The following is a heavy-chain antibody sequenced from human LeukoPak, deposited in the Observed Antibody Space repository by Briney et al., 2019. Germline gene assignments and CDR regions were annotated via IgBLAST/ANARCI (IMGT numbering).Heavy chain of an antibody. CDR2: ISAYNVNT. J-gene: IGHJ5*02. CDR3: ARVLAVAGSNWFDP. V-gene: IGHV1-18*01. D-gene: IGHD6-19*01. CDR1: GYTFTSYG. Sequence: ASVKVSCKASGYTFTSYGITWVRQAPGQGLEWMGWISAYNVNTNYARKLQGRVTMTTDTSTSTAYMELRSLRSDDTAVYFCARVLAVAGSNWFDPWGQGTLVTVSS.